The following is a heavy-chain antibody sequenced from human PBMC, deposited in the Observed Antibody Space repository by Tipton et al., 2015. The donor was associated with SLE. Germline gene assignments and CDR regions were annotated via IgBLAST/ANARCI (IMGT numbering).Heavy chain of an antibody. J-gene: IGHJ4*02. D-gene: IGHD3-10*01. CDR1: GGSISSYY. Sequence: TLSLTCTVSGGSISSYYWSWIRQSPGKGLEWIGSIYYSGSTNYNPSLKSRVTISVDTSKNQFSLKLSSVTAADTAVYYCARVGSGVDYWGQGTLVTVSS. CDR2: IYYSGST. CDR3: ARVGSGVDY. V-gene: IGHV4-59*01.